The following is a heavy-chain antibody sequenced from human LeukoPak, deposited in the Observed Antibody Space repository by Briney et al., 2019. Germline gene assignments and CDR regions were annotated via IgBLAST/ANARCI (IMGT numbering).Heavy chain of an antibody. D-gene: IGHD5/OR15-5a*01. CDR2: IKGDESEI. CDR3: AGDVS. V-gene: IGHV3-7*04. J-gene: IGHJ5*02. Sequence: GGSLRLSCVASGFTFSNYWMSWVRQAPGKGLEWVAAIKGDESEIYYVDSVKGRFTISRDNTKNSLYLQMNNLRAEDTAVFYCAGDVSWGQGTLVTVSS. CDR1: GFTFSNYW.